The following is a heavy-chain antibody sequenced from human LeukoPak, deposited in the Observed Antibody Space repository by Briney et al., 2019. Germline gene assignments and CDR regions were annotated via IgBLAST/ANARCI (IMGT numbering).Heavy chain of an antibody. D-gene: IGHD5-24*01. CDR2: LGTAGDT. CDR1: GFTLSNYA. Sequence: GGSLRLSCAASGFTLSNYAMHWVRQPAGEGLEWVSALGTAGDTFYPGSVKGRFTISRDNAKKSLFLQMNSLRAEDTAVYYCARQNTPHGNFDYWGQGTLVIVSS. V-gene: IGHV3-13*01. J-gene: IGHJ4*02. CDR3: ARQNTPHGNFDY.